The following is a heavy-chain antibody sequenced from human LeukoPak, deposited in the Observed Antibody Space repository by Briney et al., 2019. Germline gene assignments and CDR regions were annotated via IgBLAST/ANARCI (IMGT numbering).Heavy chain of an antibody. J-gene: IGHJ4*02. CDR3: AKDADSSGNGFDY. CDR2: ISYDGSNK. Sequence: GGSLRLSCAASGFTFSSYGMHWVRQAPGKGLEWVAVISYDGSNKYYADSVKGRFTISGDNSKNTLYLQMNSLRAEDTAVYYCAKDADSSGNGFDYWGQGTLVTVSS. V-gene: IGHV3-30*18. D-gene: IGHD3-22*01. CDR1: GFTFSSYG.